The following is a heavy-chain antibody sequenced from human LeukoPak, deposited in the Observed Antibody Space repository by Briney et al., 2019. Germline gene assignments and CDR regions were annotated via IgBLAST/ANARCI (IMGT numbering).Heavy chain of an antibody. D-gene: IGHD1-14*01. CDR2: MYSGGST. CDR1: GFTVSSDC. J-gene: IGHJ5*02. Sequence: GGSLRLSCAASGFTVSSDCMSWVRQAPGKGLEWVSVMYSGGSTNYADSVKGRFTISRDNSKNTLYLQMHSLRAEDTAVYYCARVESPTGPLDPWGQGTLVTVSS. V-gene: IGHV3-53*01. CDR3: ARVESPTGPLDP.